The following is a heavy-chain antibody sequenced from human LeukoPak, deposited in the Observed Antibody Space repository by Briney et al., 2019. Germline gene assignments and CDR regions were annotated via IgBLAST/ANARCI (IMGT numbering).Heavy chain of an antibody. D-gene: IGHD2-2*01. CDR3: ARVDCSSTSCYRPDDC. V-gene: IGHV1-18*01. CDR1: GYTFTSYG. J-gene: IGHJ4*02. CDR2: ISAYNGNT. Sequence: GASVKVSCKASGYTFTSYGISWVRQAPGQGLEWMGWISAYNGNTNYAQKLQGRVTMTTDTSTSTAYMELRSLRSDDTAVYYCARVDCSSTSCYRPDDCWGQGTLVTVSS.